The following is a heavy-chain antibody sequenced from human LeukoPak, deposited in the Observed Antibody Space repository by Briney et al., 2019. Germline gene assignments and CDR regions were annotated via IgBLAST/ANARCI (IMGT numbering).Heavy chain of an antibody. Sequence: GGSLRLSCAASGFTFSSYAMHWVRQAPGKGLEWVAVISYDGSNKYYADSVEGRFTISRDNSKNTLYLQMNSLRAEDTAVYYCARDPYSSSPFFDYWGQGTLVTVSS. D-gene: IGHD6-6*01. CDR3: ARDPYSSSPFFDY. V-gene: IGHV3-30-3*01. CDR1: GFTFSSYA. CDR2: ISYDGSNK. J-gene: IGHJ4*02.